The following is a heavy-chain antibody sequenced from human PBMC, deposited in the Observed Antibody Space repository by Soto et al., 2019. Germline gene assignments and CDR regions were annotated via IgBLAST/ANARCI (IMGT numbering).Heavy chain of an antibody. V-gene: IGHV4-38-2*01. CDR3: AALTGYGSGSPYYYYHYGLDV. D-gene: IGHD3-10*01. CDR2: IYHSGST. J-gene: IGHJ6*02. CDR1: GYSISSGYY. Sequence: SETLSLTCAVSGYSISSGYYWGWIRQPPGKGLEWIGSIYHSGSTYYNPSLKSRVTISVDTSKNQFSLKLSSVTAADTAVYYCAALTGYGSGSPYYYYHYGLDVWGQGPTVTVS.